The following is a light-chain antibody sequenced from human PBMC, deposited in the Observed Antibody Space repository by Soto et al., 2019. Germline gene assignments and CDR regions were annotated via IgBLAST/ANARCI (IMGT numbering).Light chain of an antibody. V-gene: IGKV1-5*01. J-gene: IGKJ1*01. Sequence: DIQMTQSPSTLSASVGDRVTITCRASQSISSWLAWYQQKPGKAPKLLIYDASSLESGVPSRFSGSGYGTEFTLTISSLQPDDFATYYCQQYNSYSWTFGQVTKVEIK. CDR3: QQYNSYSWT. CDR1: QSISSW. CDR2: DAS.